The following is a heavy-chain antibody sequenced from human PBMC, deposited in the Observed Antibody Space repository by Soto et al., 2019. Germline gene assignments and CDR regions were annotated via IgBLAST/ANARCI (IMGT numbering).Heavy chain of an antibody. CDR3: ARDQGSSSWYDAFDI. CDR1: GFTFSSYS. CDR2: ISSSSSYI. D-gene: IGHD6-13*01. Sequence: GSLRLSCAASGFTFSSYSMNWVRQAPGKGLEWVSSISSSSSYIYYADSVKGRFTISRDNAKNSLYLQMNSLRAEDTAVYYCARDQGSSSWYDAFDIWGQGTMVTVS. V-gene: IGHV3-21*01. J-gene: IGHJ3*02.